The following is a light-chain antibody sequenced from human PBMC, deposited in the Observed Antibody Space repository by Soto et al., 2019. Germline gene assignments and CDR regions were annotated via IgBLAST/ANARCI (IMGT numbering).Light chain of an antibody. Sequence: EIVMTQSPATLSVAPGERVTLSCRASQGVSRKLAWYQHKSGQAPRLLISGASAGATGIPARFSGSGSGTDFTLTISRLEPEDFAVYYCQQYNKWPRTFGQGTKVDIK. CDR3: QQYNKWPRT. V-gene: IGKV3-15*01. CDR1: QGVSRK. CDR2: GAS. J-gene: IGKJ1*01.